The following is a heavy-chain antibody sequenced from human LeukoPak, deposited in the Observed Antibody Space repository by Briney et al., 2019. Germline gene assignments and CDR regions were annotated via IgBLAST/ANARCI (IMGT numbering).Heavy chain of an antibody. D-gene: IGHD6-19*01. CDR3: AKPRSSGWYSVSYYFDY. J-gene: IGHJ4*02. Sequence: PGGSLRLSCAASGFTFSSYGMHWVRQAPGKGLEWVAVISYDGSNKYYADSVKGRFTISRDNSKNTLYLQMNSLRAEDTAVYYCAKPRSSGWYSVSYYFDYWGQGTLVTVSS. CDR2: ISYDGSNK. V-gene: IGHV3-30*18. CDR1: GFTFSSYG.